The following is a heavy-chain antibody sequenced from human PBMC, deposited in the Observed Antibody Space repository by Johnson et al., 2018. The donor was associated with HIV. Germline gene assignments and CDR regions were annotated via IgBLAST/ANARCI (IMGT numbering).Heavy chain of an antibody. D-gene: IGHD2-2*03. V-gene: IGHV3-30*02. J-gene: IGHJ3*02. Sequence: QMLLVESGGGLVKPGGSLRLSCAASGFPFSNAWMNWVRQAPGKGLEWVAFRRYDGSNKYYADSVKCRFTISKDNSKNSLYLQMNSLRAEYTALYYCTRDGETWIDAFDIWGQGTMVSFSS. CDR3: TRDGETWIDAFDI. CDR2: RRYDGSNK. CDR1: GFPFSNAW.